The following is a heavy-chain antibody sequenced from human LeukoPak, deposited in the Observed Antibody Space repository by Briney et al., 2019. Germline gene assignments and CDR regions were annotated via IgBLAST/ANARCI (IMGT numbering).Heavy chain of an antibody. Sequence: GESLEISCKGSGYSFTKYWIGWVRLMPGKGLEWMGIVYPGDSDARYSPSFQDQVTISADKSISTAYLQWSSMKASDTAMYYCARQNGYGEFDYWGQGTLVTVSS. CDR2: VYPGDSDA. D-gene: IGHD4-17*01. CDR3: ARQNGYGEFDY. CDR1: GYSFTKYW. V-gene: IGHV5-51*01. J-gene: IGHJ4*02.